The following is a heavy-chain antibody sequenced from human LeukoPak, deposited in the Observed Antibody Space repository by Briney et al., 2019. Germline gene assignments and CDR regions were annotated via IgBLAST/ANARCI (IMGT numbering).Heavy chain of an antibody. D-gene: IGHD6-19*01. J-gene: IGHJ6*03. V-gene: IGHV3-30*02. CDR2: IRYDGSNK. Sequence: PGVSLRLSCAASGFTFSSYGMHWVRQAPGKGLEWVAFIRYDGSNKYYADSAKGRFAISRDNSKNTLNLQMNSLRAEDTAVYYCAKGEVEQWLVSWSDRYYYMDVWGKGTTVTISS. CDR3: AKGEVEQWLVSWSDRYYYMDV. CDR1: GFTFSSYG.